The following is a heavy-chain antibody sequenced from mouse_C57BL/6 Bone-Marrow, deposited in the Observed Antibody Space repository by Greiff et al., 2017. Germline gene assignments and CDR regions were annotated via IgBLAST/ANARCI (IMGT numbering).Heavy chain of an antibody. CDR2: INYDGSST. Sequence: EVKLVESEGGLVQPGSSMKLSCTASGFTFSDYYMAWVRQVPEKGLEWVANINYDGSSTYYLDSLKSRFIISRDNAKNILYLQMSSLKSEDTATYYCAREVKDDGYYYAMDYWGQGTSVTVSS. CDR3: AREVKDDGYYYAMDY. V-gene: IGHV5-16*01. J-gene: IGHJ4*01. D-gene: IGHD2-3*01. CDR1: GFTFSDYY.